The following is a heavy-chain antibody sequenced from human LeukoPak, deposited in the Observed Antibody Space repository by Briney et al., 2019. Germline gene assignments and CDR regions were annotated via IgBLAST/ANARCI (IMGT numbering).Heavy chain of an antibody. CDR3: ARDPSIAAGPPWFDP. D-gene: IGHD6-6*01. J-gene: IGHJ5*02. Sequence: GAAVNLSCKASGYTFTSYGISWVRHAPGQGLEWMGWISAYNGNTNYAQNLPARVTMTTAATTSTAYMELRSMRSDDAAVYYCARDPSIAAGPPWFDPWGQGTLVTVSS. CDR1: GYTFTSYG. CDR2: ISAYNGNT. V-gene: IGHV1-18*01.